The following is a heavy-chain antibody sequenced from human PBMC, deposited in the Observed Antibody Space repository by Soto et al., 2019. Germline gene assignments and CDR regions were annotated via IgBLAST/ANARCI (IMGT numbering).Heavy chain of an antibody. Sequence: SETLSLTCTVSGGFINSGDYHWTWIRQFPGKGLEWIGGIYYSASTYYNPALVSRITISLDTSKNQFSLKLTSVTAEDSAVYYCPRDARTSSVGMDVFRQVTTGAVSS. CDR3: PRDARTSSVGMDV. CDR2: IYYSAST. CDR1: GGFINSGDYH. V-gene: IGHV4-30-4*01. J-gene: IGHJ6*02.